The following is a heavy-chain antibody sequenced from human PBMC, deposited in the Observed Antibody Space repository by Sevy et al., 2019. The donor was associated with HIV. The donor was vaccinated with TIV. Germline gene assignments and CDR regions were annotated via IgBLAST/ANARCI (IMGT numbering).Heavy chain of an antibody. J-gene: IGHJ3*01. CDR3: AKALNPALESMLEVNLRSLNGFDV. D-gene: IGHD3-22*01. Sequence: GGSLRLSCAASGFTFNTHAMNWVRQAPGKGLEWVSVISGPGYGTNYADSVKGRFTISRDNSKNTLFLQMNSLRDDDTVVYYCAKALNPALESMLEVNLRSLNGFDVWGQGTMVTVSS. V-gene: IGHV3-23*01. CDR2: ISGPGYGT. CDR1: GFTFNTHA.